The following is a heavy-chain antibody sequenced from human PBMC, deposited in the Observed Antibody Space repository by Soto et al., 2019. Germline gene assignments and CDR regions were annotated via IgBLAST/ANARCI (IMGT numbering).Heavy chain of an antibody. CDR1: GGTFSSYA. CDR2: IIPIFGTA. D-gene: IGHD3-10*01. V-gene: IGHV1-69*13. CDR3: ASLLWFGELLGFTDYYYGMDV. J-gene: IGHJ6*02. Sequence: ASVKVSCKASGGTFSSYAISWVRQAPGQGLEWMGGIIPIFGTANYAQKFQGRVTITADESTSTAYMELSSLRSEDTAVYYCASLLWFGELLGFTDYYYGMDVWGQGTTVTVSS.